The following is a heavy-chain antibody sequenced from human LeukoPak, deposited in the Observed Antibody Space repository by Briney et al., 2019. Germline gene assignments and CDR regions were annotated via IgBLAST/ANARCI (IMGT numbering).Heavy chain of an antibody. V-gene: IGHV4-61*01. CDR3: ARDSPCGGSCYTYYYGMDV. CDR2: IYYSGST. J-gene: IGHJ6*04. D-gene: IGHD2-15*01. CDR1: GGSVSSGSYY. Sequence: SETLSLTCTVSGGSVSSGSYYWSWIRQPPGKGLEWIGYIYYSGSTNYNPSLKSRVTISVDTSKNQFSLKLNSVTAADTAVYYCARDSPCGGSCYTYYYGMDVWGKGTTVTASS.